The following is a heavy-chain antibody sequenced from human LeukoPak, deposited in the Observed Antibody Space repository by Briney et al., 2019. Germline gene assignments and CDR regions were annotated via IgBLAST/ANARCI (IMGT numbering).Heavy chain of an antibody. Sequence: GGSLRLSCAASGFTFSSYSMNWVRQAPGKGLEWVSSISDSSNYRYYADSVKGRFTISRDNAKNSLYLQMNSLRAEDTAVYYCARDQMARRPIDYWGQGTLVTVSS. J-gene: IGHJ4*02. D-gene: IGHD2-8*01. V-gene: IGHV3-21*01. CDR1: GFTFSSYS. CDR3: ARDQMARRPIDY. CDR2: ISDSSNYR.